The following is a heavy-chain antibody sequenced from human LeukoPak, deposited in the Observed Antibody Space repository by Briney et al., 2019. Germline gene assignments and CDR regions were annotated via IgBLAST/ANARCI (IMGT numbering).Heavy chain of an antibody. J-gene: IGHJ3*02. CDR3: AKGMNGYDI. Sequence: SETLSLTCTVSGASISTYYWSWIRQPPGKGLEWIGYVYYTGSTNYNPSLKSRVTISVDTSKNHFSLKLSSVTAADTAVYYCAKGMNGYDIWGQGTMVTVPS. CDR2: VYYTGST. V-gene: IGHV4-59*01. CDR1: GASISTYY.